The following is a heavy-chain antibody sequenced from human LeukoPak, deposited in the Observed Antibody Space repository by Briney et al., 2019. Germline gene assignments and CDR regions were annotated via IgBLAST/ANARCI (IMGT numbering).Heavy chain of an antibody. Sequence: GGSLRLSCTASGFTFSIYAMSWVRQAPGKGLEWVSAISGSGGSTYYADSLKGRFTISRDNSKNTLYLQMNSLRAEGTAVYYCATPIVVVPAAIYVFGYWGQGTLVTVSS. J-gene: IGHJ4*02. CDR2: ISGSGGST. CDR3: ATPIVVVPAAIYVFGY. D-gene: IGHD2-2*01. V-gene: IGHV3-23*01. CDR1: GFTFSIYA.